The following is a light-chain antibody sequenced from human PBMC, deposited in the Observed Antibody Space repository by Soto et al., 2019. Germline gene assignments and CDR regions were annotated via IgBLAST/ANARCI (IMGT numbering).Light chain of an antibody. V-gene: IGKV1-13*02. CDR3: QYIHSSPYT. J-gene: IGKJ4*01. Sequence: AIQLTQSPSSLSPSVGDRVTLSCRASQGISRNLDWYQQIPGKAPNLLIYVARALQSGVPGRFIGSGSGTDFNLTISSLQPEDVATYYCQYIHSSPYTFGEGTKLEIK. CDR2: VAR. CDR1: QGISRN.